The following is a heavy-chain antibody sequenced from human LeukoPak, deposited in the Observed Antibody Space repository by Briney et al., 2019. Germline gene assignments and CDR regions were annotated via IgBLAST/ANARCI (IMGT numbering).Heavy chain of an antibody. CDR1: GFTFSSYA. D-gene: IGHD7-27*01. Sequence: PGGSLRLSCAASGFTFSSYAVSWVRQAPGKGLEWVSAISGSGGSTYYADSVKGRFTISRDNSKNTLYLQMNSLRAEDTAVYYCAKAAWGYDARPPQHWGQGTLVTVSS. V-gene: IGHV3-23*01. CDR2: ISGSGGST. J-gene: IGHJ1*01. CDR3: AKAAWGYDARPPQH.